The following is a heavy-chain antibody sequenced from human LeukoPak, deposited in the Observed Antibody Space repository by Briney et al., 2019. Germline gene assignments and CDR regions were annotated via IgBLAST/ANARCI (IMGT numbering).Heavy chain of an antibody. J-gene: IGHJ5*02. CDR3: ARRIGYGDYISNWLDP. V-gene: IGHV1-46*01. D-gene: IGHD4-17*01. CDR2: INPSGGST. CDR1: GYTFSKYF. Sequence: ASVKVSCKASGYTFSKYFMHWVRQAPGQGLEWRGIINPSGGSTGYAQKFQGRVTMTRATSTSTVYMELSSLRSEDTAVYYCARRIGYGDYISNWLDPWGQGTLVTVSS.